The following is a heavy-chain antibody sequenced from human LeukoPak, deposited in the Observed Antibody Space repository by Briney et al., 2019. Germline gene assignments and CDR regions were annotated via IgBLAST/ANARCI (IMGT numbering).Heavy chain of an antibody. D-gene: IGHD5-24*01. J-gene: IGHJ3*02. V-gene: IGHV4-59*01. Sequence: PSETLSLTCTVSGGSISSYYWSWIRQPPGKGLEWIGYIYYSGSTNYNPSLKSRVTISVDTSKNQFSLKLSSVTAADTAVYYCARSPSREMATISGDDAFDIWGQGTMVTVSS. CDR1: GGSISSYY. CDR2: IYYSGST. CDR3: ARSPSREMATISGDDAFDI.